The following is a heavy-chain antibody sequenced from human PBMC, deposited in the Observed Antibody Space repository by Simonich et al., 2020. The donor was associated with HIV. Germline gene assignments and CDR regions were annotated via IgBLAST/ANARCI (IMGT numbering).Heavy chain of an antibody. V-gene: IGHV4-39*01. Sequence: QVQLQESGPGLVKPSETLSLTCTVSGGSISSSSYYWGWIRQPPGKGLEWIGSVYYGGSTHSNPSLTSRVTISVDTSKNQFSLKLSSVTAADTAVYYCARSYSSGLFDYWGQGTLVTVSS. CDR2: VYYGGST. D-gene: IGHD6-19*01. J-gene: IGHJ4*02. CDR3: ARSYSSGLFDY. CDR1: GGSISSSSYY.